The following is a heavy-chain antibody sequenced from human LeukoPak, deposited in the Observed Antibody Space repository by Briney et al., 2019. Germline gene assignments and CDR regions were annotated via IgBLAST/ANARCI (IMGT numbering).Heavy chain of an antibody. D-gene: IGHD5-12*01. V-gene: IGHV4-59*01. CDR1: GGSISAYY. CDR3: ARVYGSGYDFRGAFDI. CDR2: IYYSGST. J-gene: IGHJ3*02. Sequence: PSETLSLTCTVSGGSISAYYWSWIRQPPGKGLEWIGYIYYSGSTNYNPSLKSRVTISVDTSKNQFSLKLSSVTAADTAVYYCARVYGSGYDFRGAFDIWGQGTMVTVSS.